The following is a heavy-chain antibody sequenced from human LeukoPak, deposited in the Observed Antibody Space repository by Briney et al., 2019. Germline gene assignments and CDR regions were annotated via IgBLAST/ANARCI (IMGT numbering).Heavy chain of an antibody. CDR3: ARDRSRFLGLCYFDY. CDR1: GYTFTGYY. V-gene: IGHV1-2*02. D-gene: IGHD3-16*01. J-gene: IGHJ4*02. CDR2: INPNSGGT. Sequence: ASVKVSCKASGYTFTGYYMHWVRQAPGQGLEWMGWINPNSGGTNYAQKFQGRVTMTRDTSISTAYMELSRLRSDDTAVYHCARDRSRFLGLCYFDYWGQGTLVTVSS.